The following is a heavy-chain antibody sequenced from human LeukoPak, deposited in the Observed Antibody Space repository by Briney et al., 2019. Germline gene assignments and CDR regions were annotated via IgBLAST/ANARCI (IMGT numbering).Heavy chain of an antibody. V-gene: IGHV1-2*02. J-gene: IGHJ6*03. CDR3: ARAGRPVYYYYMDV. Sequence: ASVKVSCKASGYTFSNYAVLWVRQAPGQRLEWMGWINPNSGGTNYAQKFQGRVTMTRDTSISTAYMELSRLRSDDTAVYYCARAGRPVYYYYMDVWGKGTTVTVSS. CDR2: INPNSGGT. CDR1: GYTFSNYA. D-gene: IGHD6-6*01.